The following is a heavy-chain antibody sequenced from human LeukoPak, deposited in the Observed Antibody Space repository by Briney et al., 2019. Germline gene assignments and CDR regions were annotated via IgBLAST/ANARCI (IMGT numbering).Heavy chain of an antibody. Sequence: PSETLSLTCTVSGGSISSYYWSWIRQPPGKGLEWIGYIYYSGSTNYNPSLKSRVTISVDTSKNQFSLKLSSVTAADTAVYYCARDQRRVGFDCWGQGTLVTVSS. V-gene: IGHV4-59*01. D-gene: IGHD1-26*01. CDR2: IYYSGST. J-gene: IGHJ4*02. CDR3: ARDQRRVGFDC. CDR1: GGSISSYY.